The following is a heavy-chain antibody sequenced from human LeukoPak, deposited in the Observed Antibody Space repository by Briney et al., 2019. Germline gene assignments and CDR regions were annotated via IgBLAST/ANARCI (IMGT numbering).Heavy chain of an antibody. J-gene: IGHJ6*03. CDR2: IYYSGST. D-gene: IGHD6-6*01. CDR1: GGSISGSSYY. V-gene: IGHV4-39*07. Sequence: SETLSLTCTVSGGSISGSSYYWGWIRQPPGKGLEWIGSIYYSGSTYYNPSLKSRVTISVDTSKNQFSLKLSSVTAADTAVYYCARIRDSSSPPYYYYYMDVWGKGTTVTVSS. CDR3: ARIRDSSSPPYYYYYMDV.